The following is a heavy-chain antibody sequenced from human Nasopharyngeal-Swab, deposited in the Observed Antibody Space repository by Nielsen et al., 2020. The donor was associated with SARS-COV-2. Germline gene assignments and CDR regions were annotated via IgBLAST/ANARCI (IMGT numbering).Heavy chain of an antibody. CDR2: IAFDGSTT. D-gene: IGHD1-26*01. J-gene: IGHJ4*02. CDR3: AVEPSGSPTHFGH. Sequence: VRQAPGKGLEWMAVIAFDGSTTYYADSVKGRFTISRDNSKNTLSLQMNSLRLEDTAVYYCAVEPSGSPTHFGHWGQGTLVTVSS. V-gene: IGHV3-30*04.